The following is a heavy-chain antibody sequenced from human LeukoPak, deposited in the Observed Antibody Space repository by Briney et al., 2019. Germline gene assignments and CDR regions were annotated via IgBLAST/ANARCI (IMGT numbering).Heavy chain of an antibody. Sequence: EASVKVSCKASGGTFSSYAISWVRQAPGQGLEWMGGIIPIFGTANYAQKFQGRVTITTDESTSTAYMELSSLRSEGTALYYCARDSPSAYYYDSSGYYYGGWFDPWGQGTLVTVSS. CDR3: ARDSPSAYYYDSSGYYYGGWFDP. V-gene: IGHV1-69*05. CDR1: GGTFSSYA. CDR2: IIPIFGTA. D-gene: IGHD3-22*01. J-gene: IGHJ5*02.